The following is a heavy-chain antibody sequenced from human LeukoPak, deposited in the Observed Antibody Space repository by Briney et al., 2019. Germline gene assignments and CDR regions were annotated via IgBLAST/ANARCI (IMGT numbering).Heavy chain of an antibody. CDR3: ARSTPVSRSSSVSAPPGY. Sequence: PSETLSLTCAVYGGSFSGYYWSWIRQPPGKGLEWIGEINHSGSTNYNPSLKSRVTISVDTSKNQFSLKLSSVTAADTAVCYCARSTPVSRSSSVSAPPGYWGQGTLVTVSS. D-gene: IGHD6-6*01. V-gene: IGHV4-34*01. CDR1: GGSFSGYY. J-gene: IGHJ4*02. CDR2: INHSGST.